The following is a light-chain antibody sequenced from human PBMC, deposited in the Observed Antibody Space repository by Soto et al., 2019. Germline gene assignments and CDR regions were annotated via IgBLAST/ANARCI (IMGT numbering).Light chain of an antibody. CDR2: QDS. CDR3: QAYDSSTAHVV. J-gene: IGLJ2*01. V-gene: IGLV3-1*01. CDR1: KLGDKY. Sequence: SYELTQPPSVSVSPGQTASITCSGDKLGDKYACWYQQKPGQSPVLVMYQDSKRPSGIPERFSGSNSGNTATLTISGTQALDEADYYCQAYDSSTAHVVFGGGTKVTVL.